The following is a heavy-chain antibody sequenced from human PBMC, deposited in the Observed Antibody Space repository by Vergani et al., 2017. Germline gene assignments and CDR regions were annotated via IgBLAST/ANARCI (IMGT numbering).Heavy chain of an antibody. Sequence: QVQLVRSGAELKKPGASVSVSCKGSSHTFQTYGISWVRQAPGQGLEWMGWINPNSGGTNYAQKFQGRVTMTRDTSISTAYMELSRLRSDDTAVYYCARSMMADAFDIWGQGTMVTVSS. CDR2: INPNSGGT. CDR3: ARSMMADAFDI. D-gene: IGHD3-22*01. J-gene: IGHJ3*02. V-gene: IGHV1-2*02. CDR1: SHTFQTYG.